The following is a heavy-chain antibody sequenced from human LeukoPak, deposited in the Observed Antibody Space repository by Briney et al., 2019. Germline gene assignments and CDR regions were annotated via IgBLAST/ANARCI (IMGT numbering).Heavy chain of an antibody. D-gene: IGHD5-12*01. CDR1: GGSISSGGYY. CDR3: ARGYSGYVGYYGMDV. J-gene: IGHJ6*02. CDR2: IYYSGST. V-gene: IGHV4-31*03. Sequence: SQTLSLTCTVSGGSISSGGYYWSWIRQHPGKGLEWIGYIYYSGSTCYNPSLKSRVTISVDTSKNQFSLKLSSVTAADTAVYYCARGYSGYVGYYGMDVWGQGTTVTVSS.